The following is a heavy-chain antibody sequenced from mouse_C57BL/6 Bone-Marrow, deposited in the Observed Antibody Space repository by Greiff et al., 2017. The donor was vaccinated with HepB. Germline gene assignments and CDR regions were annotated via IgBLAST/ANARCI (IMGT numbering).Heavy chain of an antibody. V-gene: IGHV14-4*01. CDR3: TTDGSSYPYFDY. D-gene: IGHD1-1*01. CDR1: GFNIKDDY. J-gene: IGHJ2*01. CDR2: IDPENGDT. Sequence: VQLQQSGAELVRPGASVKLSCTASGFNIKDDYMHWVKQRPEQGLEWIGWIDPENGDTEYASKFQGKATITADTSSNTAYLQLSSLTSDDTAVYYCTTDGSSYPYFDYWGQGTTLTVSS.